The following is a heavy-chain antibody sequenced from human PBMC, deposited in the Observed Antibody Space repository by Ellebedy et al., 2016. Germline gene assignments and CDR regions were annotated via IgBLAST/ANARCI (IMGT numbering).Heavy chain of an antibody. D-gene: IGHD3-10*01. CDR2: IKQDGSEK. Sequence: GESLKISXAASGFTFSSYGMHWVRQAPGKGLEWVANIKQDGSEKYYVDSVKGRFTISRDNDKKSLYLQMNSLRDEDTAVYYCTRGGLDNSFDVWGQGTMVTVSS. J-gene: IGHJ3*01. CDR3: TRGGLDNSFDV. V-gene: IGHV3-7*04. CDR1: GFTFSSYG.